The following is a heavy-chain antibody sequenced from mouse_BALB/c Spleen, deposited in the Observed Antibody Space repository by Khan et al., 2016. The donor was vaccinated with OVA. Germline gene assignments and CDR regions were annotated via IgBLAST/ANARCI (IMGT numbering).Heavy chain of an antibody. CDR2: IFPGTGTT. Sequence: QVQLQQSGAELVKPGASVKLSCKTSGYTFTSYWIQWVKQRPGQGLGWIGEIFPGTGTTYYNENFKGKATLTIDTSSTPAYMQLSSLPSEDTAVYLCARGYFGSYEFAYWGQGTLVTVSA. J-gene: IGHJ3*01. CDR3: ARGYFGSYEFAY. V-gene: IGHV1S132*01. D-gene: IGHD2-1*01. CDR1: GYTFTSYW.